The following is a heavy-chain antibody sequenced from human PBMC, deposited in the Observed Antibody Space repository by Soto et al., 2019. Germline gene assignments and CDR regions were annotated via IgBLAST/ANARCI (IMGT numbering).Heavy chain of an antibody. CDR3: AKAVGSYGNFDY. V-gene: IGHV3-9*01. CDR1: GFTFDDYA. Sequence: EVQLVESGGGLVQPGRSLRLSCAASGFTFDDYAMHWARQAPGKGLGWVSRISGNSGSIGYADSVKGRFTISRDNAKNSLYLQMNSLRAEDTALYYCAKAVGSYGNFDYWGQGTLVTVSS. CDR2: ISGNSGSI. J-gene: IGHJ4*02. D-gene: IGHD5-18*01.